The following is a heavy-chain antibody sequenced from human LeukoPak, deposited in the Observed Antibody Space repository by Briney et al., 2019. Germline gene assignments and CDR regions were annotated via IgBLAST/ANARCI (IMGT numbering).Heavy chain of an antibody. J-gene: IGHJ4*02. D-gene: IGHD2-21*01. V-gene: IGHV3-48*03. CDR3: ARGASIAY. CDR1: GFTFSSYE. Sequence: GGSLRLSCAASGFTFSSYEMNWVRQAPGKGLEWVSYINSGGSTIYYADSVKGRFTISRDNAKNSLYLQMNSLGAEDTAVYYCARGASIAYWGQGTLVTVSS. CDR2: INSGGSTI.